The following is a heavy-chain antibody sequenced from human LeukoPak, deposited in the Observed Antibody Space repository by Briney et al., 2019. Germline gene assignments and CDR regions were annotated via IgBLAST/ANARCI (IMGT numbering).Heavy chain of an antibody. V-gene: IGHV4-61*02. CDR1: GGSISSGGYY. J-gene: IGHJ4*02. Sequence: QTLSLTCTVSGGSISSGGYYWSWIRQHPGKGLEWIGRIYSSGSTNYNPSLKSRVSMSVDTSKNQFSLKLTSVTAADTAVYYCARGGKATVVTMWGQGILVTVSS. CDR3: ARGGKATVVTM. CDR2: IYSSGST. D-gene: IGHD4-23*01.